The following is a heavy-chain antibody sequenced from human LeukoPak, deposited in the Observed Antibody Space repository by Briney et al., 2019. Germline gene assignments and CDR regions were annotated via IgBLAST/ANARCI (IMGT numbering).Heavy chain of an antibody. Sequence: PGGSLRLSCAASGFTFSSYAMSWVRQAPGKGLEWVSAISGSGGSTYYADSVKGRFTTSRDNSKNTLYLQMNSLRAEDTAVYYCAKHRFLEWLLWDYFDYWGQGTLVTVSS. CDR2: ISGSGGST. V-gene: IGHV3-23*01. D-gene: IGHD3-3*01. J-gene: IGHJ4*02. CDR1: GFTFSSYA. CDR3: AKHRFLEWLLWDYFDY.